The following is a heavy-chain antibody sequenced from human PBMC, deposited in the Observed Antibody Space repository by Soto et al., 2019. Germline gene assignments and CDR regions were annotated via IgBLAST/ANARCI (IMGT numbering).Heavy chain of an antibody. CDR2: IYYDGSNK. D-gene: IGHD3-22*01. CDR3: ARDSKDDSSGYYAGFDY. J-gene: IGHJ4*02. CDR1: GFTFSSYG. Sequence: QVQLVESGGGVVQPGRSLRLSCAVSGFTFSSYGMYWVRQAPGKGLEGVAGIYYDGSNKYYADSVKGRFTISRDNFKNTLYLHMNSLRAEDTAVYYCARDSKDDSSGYYAGFDYWGQGTLVPVSS. V-gene: IGHV3-33*01.